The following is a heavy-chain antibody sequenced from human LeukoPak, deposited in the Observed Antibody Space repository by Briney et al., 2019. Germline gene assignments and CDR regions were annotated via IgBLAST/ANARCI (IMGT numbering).Heavy chain of an antibody. Sequence: EASVKVSCKASGYTFTSYDINWVPQATGQGLEWMGWMNPNSGNTGYAQKFQGRVTMARNTSISTAYVELSSLRSEDTAVYYCARAGTTFSDLDYWGQGTLVTVSS. V-gene: IGHV1-8*01. CDR1: GYTFTSYD. J-gene: IGHJ4*02. CDR2: MNPNSGNT. D-gene: IGHD3-16*01. CDR3: ARAGTTFSDLDY.